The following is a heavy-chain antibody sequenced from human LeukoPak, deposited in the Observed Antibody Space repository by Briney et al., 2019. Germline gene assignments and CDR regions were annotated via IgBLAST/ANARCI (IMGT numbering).Heavy chain of an antibody. D-gene: IGHD2-2*01. Sequence: SVKVSCKASGGTFSSYAISWVRQAPGQGLEWMGGIIPIFGTANYAQKFQGRVTITADKSTSTAYMELSSLRSEDTAVYYCARVQLGYCSSTSCYGYDYWGQGTLVTVSS. CDR1: GGTFSSYA. V-gene: IGHV1-69*06. CDR3: ARVQLGYCSSTSCYGYDY. J-gene: IGHJ4*02. CDR2: IIPIFGTA.